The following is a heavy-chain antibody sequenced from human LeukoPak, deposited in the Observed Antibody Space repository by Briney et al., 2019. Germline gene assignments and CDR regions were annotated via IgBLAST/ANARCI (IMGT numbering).Heavy chain of an antibody. CDR2: ISSNGGST. V-gene: IGHV3-64*02. CDR3: TRLGPNYYYYMDV. D-gene: IGHD7-27*01. Sequence: PGGSLRLACAAAGFTFSNYAMHWVRQAPGKGLQYVSDISSNGGSTYYADSVKGRFTISRDNSKNTLYLQMGSLRAEDTAVYYCTRLGPNYYYYMDVWGKGTTVTVSS. CDR1: GFTFSNYA. J-gene: IGHJ6*03.